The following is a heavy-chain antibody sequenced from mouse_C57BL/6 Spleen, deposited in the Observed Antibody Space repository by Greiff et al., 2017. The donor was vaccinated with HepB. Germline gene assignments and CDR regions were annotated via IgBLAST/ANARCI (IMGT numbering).Heavy chain of an antibody. CDR1: GYTFTSYW. CDR3: ARSPYYGSRRGAMDY. CDR2: IDPSDSYT. J-gene: IGHJ4*01. D-gene: IGHD1-1*01. Sequence: QVQLQQPGAELVKPGASVKLSCKASGYTFTSYWMQWVKQRPGQGLEWIGEIDPSDSYTNYNQKFKGKATLTVDTSSSTAYMQLSSLTSEDSAVYYCARSPYYGSRRGAMDYWGQGTSVTVSS. V-gene: IGHV1-50*01.